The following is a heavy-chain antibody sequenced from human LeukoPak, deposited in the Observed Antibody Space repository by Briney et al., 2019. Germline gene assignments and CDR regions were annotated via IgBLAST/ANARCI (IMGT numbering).Heavy chain of an antibody. D-gene: IGHD6-19*01. CDR2: IYYSGST. CDR1: GGSISSGDYY. CDR3: ARVESSGWYLFDY. V-gene: IGHV4-30-4*08. Sequence: SETLSLTCTVSGGSISSGDYYWSWIRQPPGKGLEWIGYIYYSGSTYYNPSLKSRVTISVDTSKNQFSLKLSSVTAADTAVYYCARVESSGWYLFDYWGQGTLVTVSS. J-gene: IGHJ4*02.